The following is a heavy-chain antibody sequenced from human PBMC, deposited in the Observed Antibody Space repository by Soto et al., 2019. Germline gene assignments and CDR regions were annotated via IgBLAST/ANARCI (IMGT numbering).Heavy chain of an antibody. V-gene: IGHV3-23*01. CDR2: ISGSGSFT. J-gene: IGHJ4*02. CDR1: GFTFRTYA. D-gene: IGHD3-10*01. Sequence: PRLSCAASGFTFRTYAMHWVRQAPGKGLEWISAISGSGSFTHYADSVRGRFTISRDNSQNQLYLQMNNLRGDDTAMYYCAKIPTGSGSSKFDYWGQGIQVTVSS. CDR3: AKIPTGSGSSKFDY.